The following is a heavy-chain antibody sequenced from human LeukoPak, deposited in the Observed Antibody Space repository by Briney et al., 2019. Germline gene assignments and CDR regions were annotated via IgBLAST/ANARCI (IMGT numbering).Heavy chain of an antibody. CDR1: GFTFSSYE. Sequence: GGSLRLSCAASGFTFSSYEMNWVRQAPGKGLEWVSSISSSSSYIYYADSVKGRFTISRDNAKNSLYLQMNSLRAEDTAVYYCARYSGSYAFDYWGQGTLVTVSS. J-gene: IGHJ4*02. CDR3: ARYSGSYAFDY. D-gene: IGHD3-10*01. CDR2: ISSSSSYI. V-gene: IGHV3-21*01.